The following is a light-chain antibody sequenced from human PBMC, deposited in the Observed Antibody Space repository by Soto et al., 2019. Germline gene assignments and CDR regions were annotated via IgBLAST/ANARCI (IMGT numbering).Light chain of an antibody. V-gene: IGLV1-47*01. CDR3: AAWDDILSEGV. CDR1: SSNIGSNY. CDR2: RNN. Sequence: QSVLTQPPSASGTPGQRVTISCSGSSSNIGSNYVYWYQQLPGTAPKLLIYRNNQRPSGVPDRFSGSKSGTSASLAISGLRSEDEADYYCAAWDDILSEGVFGTGTKLTVL. J-gene: IGLJ1*01.